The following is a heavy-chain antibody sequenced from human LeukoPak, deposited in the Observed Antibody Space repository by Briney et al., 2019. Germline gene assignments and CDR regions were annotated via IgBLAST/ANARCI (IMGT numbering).Heavy chain of an antibody. V-gene: IGHV1-8*01. J-gene: IGHJ4*02. CDR1: GYIFTSYD. D-gene: IGHD3-3*01. CDR3: AKTSPGVVMVVDDYFDY. CDR2: MNPNSGNT. Sequence: ASVKVSCKASGYIFTSYDINWVRQATGQGLEWMGWMNPNSGNTGYAQKFQGRVTMTRNTSISTAYMELSSLRAEDSAVYYCAKTSPGVVMVVDDYFDYWGQGTLVTVSS.